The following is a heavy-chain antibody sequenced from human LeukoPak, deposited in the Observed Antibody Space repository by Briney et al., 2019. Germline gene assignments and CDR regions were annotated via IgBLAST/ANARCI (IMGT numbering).Heavy chain of an antibody. CDR2: IKDDGSIT. J-gene: IGHJ4*02. V-gene: IGHV3-74*01. CDR1: GFTFSNYW. CDR3: ERSDYFDY. Sequence: GGSLRLSCAASGFTFSNYWMHWVRQAPGNGLVWVSRIKDDGSITSYADSVKGRFTISRDNAKNTLYLQMNSLRAEDTAVYYCERSDYFDYWGQGTLVTVSS.